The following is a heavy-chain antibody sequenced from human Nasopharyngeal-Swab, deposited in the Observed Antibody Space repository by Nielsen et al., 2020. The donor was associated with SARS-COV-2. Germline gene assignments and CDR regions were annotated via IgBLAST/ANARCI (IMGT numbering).Heavy chain of an antibody. V-gene: IGHV3-7*01. D-gene: IGHD3-22*01. CDR2: IKQDGSEK. J-gene: IGHJ4*02. Sequence: GESLKISCAASGFTFSNYWMSWVRQAPGKGLEWVASIKQDGSEKYYADSVKGRFTISKDNSKNTLYLQMNSLRAEDTAVYYCAKGITMIVVVEGFDYWGQGTLVTVSS. CDR1: GFTFSNYW. CDR3: AKGITMIVVVEGFDY.